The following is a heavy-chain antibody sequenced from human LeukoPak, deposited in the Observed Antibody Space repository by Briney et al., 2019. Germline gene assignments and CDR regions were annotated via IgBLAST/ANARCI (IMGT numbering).Heavy chain of an antibody. J-gene: IGHJ4*02. V-gene: IGHV5-51*01. Sequence: GESLKISCNGSGYSFTSYWIGWVRQMPGKGLEWLGIIYPGDSDTRYSPSFQGQVTISADKPISTAYLQWSSLKASDTAMYYCARQRGYCSSTSCYTDYWGQGTLVTVSS. CDR3: ARQRGYCSSTSCYTDY. D-gene: IGHD2-2*02. CDR1: GYSFTSYW. CDR2: IYPGDSDT.